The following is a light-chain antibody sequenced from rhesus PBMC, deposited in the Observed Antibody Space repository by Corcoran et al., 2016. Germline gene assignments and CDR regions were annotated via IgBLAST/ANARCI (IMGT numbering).Light chain of an antibody. CDR3: QQHNTYPLT. J-gene: IGKJ4*01. CDR2: KAS. Sequence: DVQMTQSPSFLSASVGDTVTITCRASQDIKSYLAWYQQKPGQAPKLLIYKASTLQIGVPSRFSGSGSVTHFTLTISSLQPEDVAIYYCQQHNTYPLTFGGGTPVEVK. V-gene: IGKV1-25*01. CDR1: QDIKSY.